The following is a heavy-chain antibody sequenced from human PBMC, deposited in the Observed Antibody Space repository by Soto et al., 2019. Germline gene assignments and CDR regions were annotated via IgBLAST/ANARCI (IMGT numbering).Heavy chain of an antibody. Sequence: SETLSLTCAVSGASIGTSNWWSWVRQSPGKGLEWIGEIHDSGSTNYNPSLKSRVTISVDSSKNQFSLKLSSVTAADTAVYYCARAPAALPQRYFDYWGQGTLVTVSS. D-gene: IGHD6-13*01. CDR3: ARAPAALPQRYFDY. J-gene: IGHJ4*02. V-gene: IGHV4-4*02. CDR2: IHDSGST. CDR1: GASIGTSNW.